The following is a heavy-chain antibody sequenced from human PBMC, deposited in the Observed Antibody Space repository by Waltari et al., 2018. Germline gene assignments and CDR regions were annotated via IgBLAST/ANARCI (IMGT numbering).Heavy chain of an antibody. Sequence: EVQLVESGGGLVQPGGSWRLSCGASGFPFSRYWMSWVRQTPGKGLQWVANINYDGSQKYYVDSVKGRFTISRDNAKNSVFLQMNSLRVEDTAVYYCAKSRGFEYWGQGALITVSS. CDR1: GFPFSRYW. CDR3: AKSRGFEY. V-gene: IGHV3-7*01. CDR2: INYDGSQK. J-gene: IGHJ4*02. D-gene: IGHD2-2*01.